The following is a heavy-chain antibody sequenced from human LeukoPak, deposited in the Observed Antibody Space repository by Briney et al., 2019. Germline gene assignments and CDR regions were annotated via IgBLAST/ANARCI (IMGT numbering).Heavy chain of an antibody. CDR1: GFTFSSYA. CDR2: ISGSGGST. CDR3: ARDGFLSYYYDSSGYYRGTGYFDY. J-gene: IGHJ4*02. V-gene: IGHV3-23*01. Sequence: GGSLRLSCAASGFTFSSYAMSWVRQAPGKGLEWVSAISGSGGSTYYADSVKGRFTISRDNSKNTLYLQMNSLRAEDTAVYYCARDGFLSYYYDSSGYYRGTGYFDYWGQGTLVTVSS. D-gene: IGHD3-22*01.